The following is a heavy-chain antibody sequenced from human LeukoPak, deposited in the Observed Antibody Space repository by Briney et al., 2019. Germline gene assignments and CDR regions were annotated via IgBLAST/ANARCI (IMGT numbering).Heavy chain of an antibody. D-gene: IGHD5-18*01. J-gene: IGHJ4*02. CDR3: ARDQVDTAMVFHY. Sequence: GGSLRLSCAASGFTFSSYSMNWVRQAPGKGLEWVSYISSSSSSTIYYADSVKGRFTISRDNAKNSLYLQMNSLRAEDTAVYYCARDQVDTAMVFHYWGQGTLVTVSS. CDR1: GFTFSSYS. CDR2: ISSSSSSTI. V-gene: IGHV3-48*01.